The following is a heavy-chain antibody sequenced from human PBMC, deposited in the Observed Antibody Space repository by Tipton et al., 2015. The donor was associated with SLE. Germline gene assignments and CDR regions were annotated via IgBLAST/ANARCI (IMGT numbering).Heavy chain of an antibody. V-gene: IGHV4-59*11. D-gene: IGHD7-27*01. CDR1: GGSIGGHY. J-gene: IGHJ3*02. CDR2: IYYSGST. Sequence: TLSLTCTVSGGSIGGHYWSWIRQPPGKGLEWIGYIYYSGSTNYNPSLKSRVTISVDTSKNQFSLKLSSVTAADTAVYYCARVTGEDYDAFDIWGQGTMVTVSS. CDR3: ARVTGEDYDAFDI.